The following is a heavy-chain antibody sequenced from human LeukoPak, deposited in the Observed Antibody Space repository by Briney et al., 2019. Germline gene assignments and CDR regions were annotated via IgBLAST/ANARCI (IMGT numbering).Heavy chain of an antibody. J-gene: IGHJ4*02. V-gene: IGHV3-15*04. CDR3: TTLSHDIHY. Sequence: GGSLRLSCAASGFIFSNAWMTWVRQAPGKGLEWVGRMESNPAGGRVDYAAPLKGRFTISRDDSKNTLYLRVNILRTEDTAVYYCTTLSHDIHYWGQGTLVTVSS. CDR2: MESNPAGGRV. CDR1: GFIFSNAW. D-gene: IGHD3-9*01.